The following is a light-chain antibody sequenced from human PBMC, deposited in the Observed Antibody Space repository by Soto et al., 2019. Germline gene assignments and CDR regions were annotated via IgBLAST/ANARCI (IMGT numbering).Light chain of an antibody. CDR3: MQALQTPT. CDR1: QSLLHSNGYNY. CDR2: LGS. J-gene: IGKJ3*01. V-gene: IGKV2-28*01. Sequence: DIVMTQSPLSLPVTPGEPASISCRSSQSLLHSNGYNYLDWYLQKPGQSTQLLIYLGSNRASGVPDRFSCSGSGTDFTLKISRVEAEDVGVYYCMQALQTPTFGPGTKVDIK.